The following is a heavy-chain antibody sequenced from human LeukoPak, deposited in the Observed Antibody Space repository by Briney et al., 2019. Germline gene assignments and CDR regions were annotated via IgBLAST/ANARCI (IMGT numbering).Heavy chain of an antibody. D-gene: IGHD3-22*01. Sequence: WAGGSLRLSCAASGFTFSNAWMSWVRQAPGKGLEWVSGINWNGGSTGYADSVKGRFTISRDNAKNSLYLQMNSLRAEDTALYYCARARFTYYYDSSGYTTVGYFDYWGQGTLVTVSS. J-gene: IGHJ4*02. CDR2: INWNGGST. V-gene: IGHV3-20*04. CDR3: ARARFTYYYDSSGYTTVGYFDY. CDR1: GFTFSNAW.